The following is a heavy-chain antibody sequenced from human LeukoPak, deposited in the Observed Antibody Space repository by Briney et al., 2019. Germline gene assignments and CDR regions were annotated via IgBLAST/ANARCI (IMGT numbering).Heavy chain of an antibody. D-gene: IGHD6-19*01. J-gene: IGHJ4*02. CDR2: ISYDGSNK. CDR3: AKAARSSGHDY. V-gene: IGHV3-30*18. CDR1: GFTFSSYG. Sequence: GGSLRLSCAASGFTFSSYGMHWLRQAPGKGLEWVAVISYDGSNKYYADSVKGRFTISRDNSKNTLYLQMNSLRAEDTAVYYCAKAARSSGHDYWGQGTLVTVSS.